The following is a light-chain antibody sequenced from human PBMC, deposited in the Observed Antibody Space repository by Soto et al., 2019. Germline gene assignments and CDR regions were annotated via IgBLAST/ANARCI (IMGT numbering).Light chain of an antibody. V-gene: IGKV1-33*01. CDR1: QDISNF. CDR2: DAS. Sequence: DIQMTQSPSSLSASVGDRVTITCQASQDISNFLNWYQQKPGKAPKLLIYDASNLETGVPSRFSGNGSGADFTFTISSLQPEDFAAYYCQQYDILPFTFGPGTKVDIK. CDR3: QQYDILPFT. J-gene: IGKJ3*01.